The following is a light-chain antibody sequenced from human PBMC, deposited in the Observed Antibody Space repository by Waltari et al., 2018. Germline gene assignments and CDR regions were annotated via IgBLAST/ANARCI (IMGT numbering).Light chain of an antibody. V-gene: IGKV3-20*01. CDR1: QSFTRY. Sequence: ETVLTQSPGSLSLSPGERPTLSCNASQSFTRYLAWYQHQPGQAPRLLIYDASTRAAGIADRFTGSGFGTDFTLTISRLEPEDSAVYYCQHYVRLPVTFGQGTKVEIK. J-gene: IGKJ1*01. CDR2: DAS. CDR3: QHYVRLPVT.